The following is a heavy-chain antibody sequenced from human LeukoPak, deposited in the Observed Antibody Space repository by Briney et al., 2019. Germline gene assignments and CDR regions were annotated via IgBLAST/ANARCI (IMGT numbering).Heavy chain of an antibody. J-gene: IGHJ4*02. CDR2: IIPIFGTA. CDR3: ASPASYYYDSSGSDYFDY. V-gene: IGHV1-69*13. Sequence: SVKVSCKASGGTLSSYAISWVRQAPGQGLEWMGGIIPIFGTANYAQKFQGRVTITADESTSTAYMELSSLRSEDTAVYYCASPASYYYDSSGSDYFDYWGQGTLVTVSS. D-gene: IGHD3-22*01. CDR1: GGTLSSYA.